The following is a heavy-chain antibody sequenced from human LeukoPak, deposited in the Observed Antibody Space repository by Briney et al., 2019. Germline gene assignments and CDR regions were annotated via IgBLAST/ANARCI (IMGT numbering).Heavy chain of an antibody. V-gene: IGHV3-21*01. CDR2: ISGNTYI. CDR1: GFTFSSYT. D-gene: IGHD4-11*01. Sequence: GGSLRLSCAASGFTFSSYTMNWVRQAPGKGLEWVSSISGNTYIYYAGSLKGRFTISRDNAKNSLYLQMNSLRAEDTAVYYCARLASNPNFDYWGQGTLVTVSS. CDR3: ARLASNPNFDY. J-gene: IGHJ4*02.